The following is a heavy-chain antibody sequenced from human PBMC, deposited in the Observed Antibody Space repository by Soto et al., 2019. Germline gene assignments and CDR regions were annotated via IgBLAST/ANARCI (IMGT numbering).Heavy chain of an antibody. Sequence: PGGSLRLSCAASGFTFSSYGMHWVRQAPGKGLEWVAVISYDGSNKYYADSVKGRFTISRDNSKNTLYLQMNSLRAEDTAVYYCAGGLAAAGMGQGYWGQGTLVTVSS. J-gene: IGHJ4*02. D-gene: IGHD6-13*01. CDR2: ISYDGSNK. CDR1: GFTFSSYG. CDR3: AGGLAAAGMGQGY. V-gene: IGHV3-30*03.